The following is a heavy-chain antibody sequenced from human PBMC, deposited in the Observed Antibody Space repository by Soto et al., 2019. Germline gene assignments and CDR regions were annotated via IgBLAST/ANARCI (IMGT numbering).Heavy chain of an antibody. J-gene: IGHJ4*02. D-gene: IGHD1-7*01. CDR3: TRGITGTTKVDY. CDR2: IKSKTDGGTK. CDR1: GFTFSNAW. V-gene: IGHV3-15*01. Sequence: EVQLVESGGGLVKPGGSLRLSCAASGFTFSNAWMSWVRQAPGKGLEWVGRIKSKTDGGTKDYAAPVKGRFTISRDDSKNTLYLQMNSLKTEDTAVYYCTRGITGTTKVDYWGQGTLVTVSS.